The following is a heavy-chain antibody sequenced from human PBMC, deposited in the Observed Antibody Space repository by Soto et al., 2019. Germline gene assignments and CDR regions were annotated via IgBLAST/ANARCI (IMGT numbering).Heavy chain of an antibody. D-gene: IGHD3-22*01. J-gene: IGHJ4*02. V-gene: IGHV4-39*01. CDR3: ARLGGYVSVGYYYLWDS. CDR2: INHSGST. CDR1: DGSMNSDSSY. Sequence: QLQLQESGPGLVKPSKTLPLTCRVSDGSMNSDSSYGGWIGQPPGKGREGIGVINHSGSTYHNLSLKGRVTMSVDASRNQFSLKLTSMTAADTAVYYCARLGGYVSVGYYYLWDSWGQGTLVTVSS.